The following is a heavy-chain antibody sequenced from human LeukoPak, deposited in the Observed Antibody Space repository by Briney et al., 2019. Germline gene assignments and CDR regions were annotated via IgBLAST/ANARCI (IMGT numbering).Heavy chain of an antibody. CDR3: ARLSVDDSSGYYYDGAFDI. Sequence: GESPQISCKGSGYSFTSYWIAWVRQMPGKGAEWMGIIYLAMSDTRYSPSFLGQITISADKSISTAYLQWSSLKASDTAMYYCARLSVDDSSGYYYDGAFDIWGQGTMVTLSS. D-gene: IGHD3-22*01. V-gene: IGHV5-51*01. J-gene: IGHJ3*02. CDR1: GYSFTSYW. CDR2: IYLAMSDT.